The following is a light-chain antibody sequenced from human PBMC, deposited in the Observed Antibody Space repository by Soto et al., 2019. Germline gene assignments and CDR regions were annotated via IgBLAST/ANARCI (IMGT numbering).Light chain of an antibody. J-gene: IGKJ1*01. V-gene: IGKV3-20*01. CDR3: QQYGSSGT. CDR2: GAS. CDR1: QSVSNNY. Sequence: IVSTHSPGTLSLSPGERATLSFRASQSVSNNYLAWYQQKPGQAPRLLIYGASNRATGIPDRFSGSGSGTDFTLTISRLEPEDFAVYYCQQYGSSGTFGQGTKVDIK.